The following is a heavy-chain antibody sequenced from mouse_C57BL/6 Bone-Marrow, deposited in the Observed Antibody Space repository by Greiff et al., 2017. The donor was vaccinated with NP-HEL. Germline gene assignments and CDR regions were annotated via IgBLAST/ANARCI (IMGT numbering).Heavy chain of an antibody. Sequence: EVQLVESGGGLVQPGGYLKLSCAASGFTFSDYGMAWVRQAPRKGPEWVAFISNLAYSIYYADTVTGRFTISRENAKNTLYLEMSSLRSEDTAMYYCARPVYYDYSFAYWGQGTLVTVSA. D-gene: IGHD2-4*01. CDR3: ARPVYYDYSFAY. CDR2: ISNLAYSI. V-gene: IGHV5-15*01. CDR1: GFTFSDYG. J-gene: IGHJ3*01.